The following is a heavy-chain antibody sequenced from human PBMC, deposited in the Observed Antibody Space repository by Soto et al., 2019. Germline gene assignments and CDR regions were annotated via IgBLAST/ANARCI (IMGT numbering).Heavy chain of an antibody. Sequence: SVKVSCKASGGTFSSYAISWVRQAPGQGLEWMGGIIPIFGTANYAQKFQGRVTITADESTSTAYMELSSLRSEDTAVYYCASKYSGSYHEDYYYYYYGMDVWGQGTTVTVS. CDR2: IIPIFGTA. J-gene: IGHJ6*02. D-gene: IGHD1-26*01. CDR1: GGTFSSYA. CDR3: ASKYSGSYHEDYYYYYYGMDV. V-gene: IGHV1-69*13.